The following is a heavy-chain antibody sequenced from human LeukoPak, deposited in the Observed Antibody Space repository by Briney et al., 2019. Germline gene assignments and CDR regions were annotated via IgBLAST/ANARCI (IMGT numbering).Heavy chain of an antibody. CDR2: ISYDGSNK. D-gene: IGHD3-16*01. CDR1: GFTFSSYA. Sequence: TGGSLRLSCAASGFTFSSYAMHWVRQAPGKGLEWVAVISYDGSNKYYADSVKGRFTISRDNSKDTLYLQMNSLRAEDTAVYYCARVYDYVWGSPNDAFDIWGQGTMVTVSS. J-gene: IGHJ3*02. V-gene: IGHV3-30*04. CDR3: ARVYDYVWGSPNDAFDI.